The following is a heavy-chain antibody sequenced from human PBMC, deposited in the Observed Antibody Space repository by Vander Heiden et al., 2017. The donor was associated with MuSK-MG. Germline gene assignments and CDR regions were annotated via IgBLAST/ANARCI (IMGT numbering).Heavy chain of an antibody. V-gene: IGHV3-72*01. CDR2: MRNKANSDTT. CDR1: GFRFSDYR. Sequence: EVQLVESGGGLVQPGGSLRLSCAASGFRFSDYRMDWVRQVQGKGVEWIARMRNKANSDTTEYAASVRGRFTISRDDSHNLLYLELTNLKAEDTAVYFCSRDRGTWSFDNWGQGALVTVSP. J-gene: IGHJ4*02. D-gene: IGHD1-1*01. CDR3: SRDRGTWSFDN.